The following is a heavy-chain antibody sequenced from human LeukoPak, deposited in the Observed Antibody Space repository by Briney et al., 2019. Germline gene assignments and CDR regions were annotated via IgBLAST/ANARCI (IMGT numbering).Heavy chain of an antibody. CDR2: VYTSGST. D-gene: IGHD1-26*01. V-gene: IGHV4-4*07. CDR1: GGSISGYY. Sequence: PSETLSLTCTVSGGSISGYYWSWIRQPAGKGLEWIGRVYTSGSTNYNPSLKSRVIMSVDTSKNQFSLNLTSVTAADTAVYYCARGVLLSYYYYYMDVWGKGTTVTVSS. J-gene: IGHJ6*03. CDR3: ARGVLLSYYYYYMDV.